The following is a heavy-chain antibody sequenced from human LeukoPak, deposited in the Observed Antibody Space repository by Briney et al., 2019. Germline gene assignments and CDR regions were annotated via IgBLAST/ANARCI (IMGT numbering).Heavy chain of an antibody. Sequence: AGSLRLSCAASGFTFSGYWMSWVRQAPGKGLEWVANIKQDGSEKYYVDSVKGRFTISRDNAKNSLYLQMNSLRAEDTAVYYCARVSFRGVIVYYFDYWGQGTLVTVSS. CDR2: IKQDGSEK. D-gene: IGHD3-16*02. J-gene: IGHJ4*02. CDR3: ARVSFRGVIVYYFDY. V-gene: IGHV3-7*01. CDR1: GFTFSGYW.